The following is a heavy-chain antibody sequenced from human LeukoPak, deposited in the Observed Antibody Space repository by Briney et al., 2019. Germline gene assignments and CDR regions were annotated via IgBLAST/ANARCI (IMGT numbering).Heavy chain of an antibody. CDR3: AREFEDCSSTSCYPSW. J-gene: IGHJ4*02. CDR2: INPNSGGT. D-gene: IGHD2-2*01. CDR1: GYTFTGYY. Sequence: ASVKVSCKASGYTFTGYYMHWVRQAPGQGLEWMGWINPNSGGTNYAQKFQGRVTMTRDTSISTAYMELSRLRSDDTAVYYCAREFEDCSSTSCYPSWWGQGTLVTVSS. V-gene: IGHV1-2*02.